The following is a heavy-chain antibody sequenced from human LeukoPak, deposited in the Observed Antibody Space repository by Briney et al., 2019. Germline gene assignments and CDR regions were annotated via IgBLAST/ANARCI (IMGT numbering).Heavy chain of an antibody. CDR3: ASLTWFGELSLDY. D-gene: IGHD3-10*01. CDR1: GYTFTSYY. V-gene: IGHV1-46*01. J-gene: IGHJ4*02. CDR2: INPSGGST. Sequence: ASVKVSCKASGYTFTSYYMHWVRQAPGQGLEWMGIINPSGGSTNYAQKFQGRVTITADKSTSTAYMELSSLRAEDTAVYYCASLTWFGELSLDYWGQGTLVAVSS.